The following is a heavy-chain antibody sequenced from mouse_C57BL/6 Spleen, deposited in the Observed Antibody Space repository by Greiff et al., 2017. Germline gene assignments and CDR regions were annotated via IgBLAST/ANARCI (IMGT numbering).Heavy chain of an antibody. D-gene: IGHD1-1*01. CDR1: GYAFSSSW. J-gene: IGHJ4*01. CDR3: ARCVYGSSLYAMDY. Sequence: QVQLQQSGPELVKPGASVKISCKASGYAFSSSWMNWVKQRPGKGLEWIGRIYPGDGDTNYNGKFKGKATLTADNSSSTAYMQLSSLTSEDSAVYFCARCVYGSSLYAMDYWGQGTSVTVSS. CDR2: IYPGDGDT. V-gene: IGHV1-82*01.